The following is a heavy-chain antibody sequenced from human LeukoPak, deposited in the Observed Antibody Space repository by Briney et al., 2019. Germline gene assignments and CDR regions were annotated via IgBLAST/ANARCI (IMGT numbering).Heavy chain of an antibody. CDR3: ARDSMIVGATGPFDY. Sequence: AGGSLRLSCAASGFTFSSYSMNWVRQAPGKGLELVSYISSSSSTIYYADSVKGRFTISRDNAKNSLYLQMNSLRAEDTAVYYCARDSMIVGATGPFDYWGQGTLVTVSS. CDR2: ISSSSSTI. V-gene: IGHV3-48*01. J-gene: IGHJ4*02. D-gene: IGHD1-26*01. CDR1: GFTFSSYS.